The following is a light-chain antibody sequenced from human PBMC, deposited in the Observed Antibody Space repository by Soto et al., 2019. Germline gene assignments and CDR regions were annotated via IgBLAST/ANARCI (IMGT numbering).Light chain of an antibody. CDR3: SSYAGNNNLL. Sequence: QSVLTQPASVSGSPGQSITISCTGTSSDVGGYNYVSWYQQHPGKAPKLMIYEVRERPSGVPDRFSGSKSGNTASLTVSWLQAEDEADYYCSSYAGNNNLLFGGGTKLTAL. V-gene: IGLV2-8*01. CDR2: EVR. J-gene: IGLJ2*01. CDR1: SSDVGGYNY.